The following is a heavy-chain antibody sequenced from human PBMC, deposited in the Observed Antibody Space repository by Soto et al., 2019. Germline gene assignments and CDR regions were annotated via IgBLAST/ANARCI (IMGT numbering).Heavy chain of an antibody. CDR1: GFIFDDYA. CDR3: LKEMLQTDTFDM. Sequence: EVQLVESGGGLVQSGRSLRLSCAASGFIFDDYAMNWVRQAPGKGLEWVTVISWNSGKIEYADSVRGRFIISRENAKNSLYLQMNSLRPEDTAMYYCLKEMLQTDTFDMWGQGTMVTVSS. J-gene: IGHJ3*02. D-gene: IGHD3-16*01. V-gene: IGHV3-9*01. CDR2: ISWNSGKI.